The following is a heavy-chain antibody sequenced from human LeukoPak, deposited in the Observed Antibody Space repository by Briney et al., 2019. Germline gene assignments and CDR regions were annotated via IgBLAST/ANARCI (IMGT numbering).Heavy chain of an antibody. Sequence: SETLSLTCTVSGGSISSYYWSWIRQPPGKGLEWIGYIYYSGSTNYNPSLKSRVTISVDTSRNQFSLKLSSVTAADTAVYYCARLVVVPAAPNRENWFDPWGQGTLVTVSS. CDR1: GGSISSYY. CDR3: ARLVVVPAAPNRENWFDP. CDR2: IYYSGST. J-gene: IGHJ5*02. D-gene: IGHD2-2*01. V-gene: IGHV4-59*08.